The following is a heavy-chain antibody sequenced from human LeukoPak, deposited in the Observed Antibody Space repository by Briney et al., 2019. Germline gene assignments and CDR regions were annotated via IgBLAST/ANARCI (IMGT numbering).Heavy chain of an antibody. CDR1: GYTFTGYY. D-gene: IGHD2-15*01. J-gene: IGHJ4*02. CDR2: INPNSGGT. CDR3: ARTRYCSGSTCYSYLEY. V-gene: IGHV1-2*02. Sequence: ASVKVSCKASGYTFTGYYMHWVRQAPGQGLEWMGWINPNSGGTNYAQKFQGRVTMTRGTSISTAYMELSRLRSDNTAVFYCARTRYCSGSTCYSYLEYWGQGTLVTVSS.